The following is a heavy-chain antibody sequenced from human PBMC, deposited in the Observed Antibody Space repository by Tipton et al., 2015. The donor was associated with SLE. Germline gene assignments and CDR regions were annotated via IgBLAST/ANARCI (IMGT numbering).Heavy chain of an antibody. CDR3: ARRNRDFDLFTGYFFDL. Sequence: TLSLTCIVSGGSIRSSSYYWGWIRPPPGKGLEWIGSMFYSGSTSYHVSLESRVTISVDTSKNQFSLKLTSVTAADTAVYYCARRNRDFDLFTGYFFDLWGRGALVTVSS. D-gene: IGHD3-22*01. V-gene: IGHV4-39*01. J-gene: IGHJ2*01. CDR1: GGSIRSSSYY. CDR2: MFYSGST.